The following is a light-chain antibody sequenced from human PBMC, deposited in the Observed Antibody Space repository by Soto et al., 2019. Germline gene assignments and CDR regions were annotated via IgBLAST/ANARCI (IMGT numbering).Light chain of an antibody. CDR1: QGISHY. J-gene: IGKJ3*01. Sequence: DIQMTQSPSSLSASVGDRVTITCRASQGISHYLAWYQQKPGKVPKLLIYAASTLQSGVPSRFSGSGSGTDFTITISSLQPEDVATYYCQKYNSDHVFGPGTKVDIK. CDR3: QKYNSDHV. CDR2: AAS. V-gene: IGKV1-27*01.